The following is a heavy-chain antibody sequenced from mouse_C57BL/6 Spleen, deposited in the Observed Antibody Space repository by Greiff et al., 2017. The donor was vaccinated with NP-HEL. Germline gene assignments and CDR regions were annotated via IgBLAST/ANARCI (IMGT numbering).Heavy chain of an antibody. Sequence: VQLQQPGAELVRPGSSVKLSCKASGYTFTSYWMHWVKQRPIQGLEWIGNIDPSDSETHYNQKFKDKATLTVDKSSSTAYMQLSSLTSEDSAVYYCARGGRDYDWFAYWGQGTLVTVSA. V-gene: IGHV1-52*01. CDR3: ARGGRDYDWFAY. J-gene: IGHJ3*01. CDR2: IDPSDSET. CDR1: GYTFTSYW. D-gene: IGHD2-4*01.